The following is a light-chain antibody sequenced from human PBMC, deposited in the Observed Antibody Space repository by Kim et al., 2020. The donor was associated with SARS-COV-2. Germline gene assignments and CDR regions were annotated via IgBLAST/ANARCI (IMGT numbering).Light chain of an antibody. CDR2: DAS. CDR1: QSVGTY. J-gene: IGKJ5*01. Sequence: ATLSLSPGESATPSCRASQSVGTYLAWYQQKPGQAPRLLIYDASKRATGIPARFRGSGSGTDFTLTIGTLEPEDSAVYYCQQRGNFGQGTRLEIK. V-gene: IGKV3-11*01. CDR3: QQRGN.